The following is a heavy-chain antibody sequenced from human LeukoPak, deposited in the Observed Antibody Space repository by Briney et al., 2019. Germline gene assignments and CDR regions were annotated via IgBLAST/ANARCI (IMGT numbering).Heavy chain of an antibody. D-gene: IGHD6-13*01. Sequence: GRSLRLSCAASGFTFSSYAMHWVRQAPGKRLEWVAVISYDGSNKYYADSVKDRFTISRDNSKNTLYLQMNSLRAEDTAVYYCARDGPAGSSSWYGPYYYYYYGMDVWGQGTTVTVSS. CDR2: ISYDGSNK. V-gene: IGHV3-30*04. J-gene: IGHJ6*02. CDR1: GFTFSSYA. CDR3: ARDGPAGSSSWYGPYYYYYYGMDV.